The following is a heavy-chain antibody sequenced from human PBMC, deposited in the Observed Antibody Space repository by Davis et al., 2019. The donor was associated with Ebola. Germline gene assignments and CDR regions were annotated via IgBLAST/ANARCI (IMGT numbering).Heavy chain of an antibody. J-gene: IGHJ2*01. D-gene: IGHD2-21*02. Sequence: GESLKISCAASGFTFSSNSMNWVRQAPGKGLEWVSFISSSSNYIYYADSVKGRFTVSRDNAKNSLYLQMNSLRAEDTAVYYCVRDPALVVTGGGWYFGLWGRGTRVTVSS. CDR2: ISSSSNYI. V-gene: IGHV3-21*01. CDR1: GFTFSSNS. CDR3: VRDPALVVTGGGWYFGL.